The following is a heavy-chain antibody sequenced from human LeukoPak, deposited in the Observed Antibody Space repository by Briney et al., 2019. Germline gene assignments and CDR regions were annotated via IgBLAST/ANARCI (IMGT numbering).Heavy chain of an antibody. J-gene: IGHJ3*02. V-gene: IGHV1-24*01. Sequence: ASVKVSCKVSGYTLTELSMHWVRQAPGKGLEWMGGFDPEDGETIYAQKFQGRVTMTEDTSTDTAYMELSSLRSEDTAVYYCATTAARYYYDSRGAFDIWGQGTMVTVSS. CDR1: GYTLTELS. D-gene: IGHD3-22*01. CDR2: FDPEDGET. CDR3: ATTAARYYYDSRGAFDI.